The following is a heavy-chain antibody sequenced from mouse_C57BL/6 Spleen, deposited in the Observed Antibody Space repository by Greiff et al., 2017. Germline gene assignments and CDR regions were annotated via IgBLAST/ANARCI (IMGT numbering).Heavy chain of an antibody. Sequence: VQLQQSGPELVKPGASVKISCKASGYAFSSAWMNWVKQRPGKGLEWIGRIYPGDGDTNYNGKFKGKATLTADKSSSTAYMQLSSLTSEDSAVYFCARGLFDYWGQGTTLTFSS. CDR2: IYPGDGDT. V-gene: IGHV1-82*01. CDR1: GYAFSSAW. J-gene: IGHJ2*01. CDR3: ARGLFDY.